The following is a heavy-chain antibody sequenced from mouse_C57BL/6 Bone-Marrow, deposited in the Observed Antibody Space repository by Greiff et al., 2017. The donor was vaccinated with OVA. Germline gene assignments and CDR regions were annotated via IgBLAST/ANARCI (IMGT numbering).Heavy chain of an antibody. V-gene: IGHV1-81*01. CDR2: IYPRSGNT. CDR3: ARFWDSY. J-gene: IGHJ3*01. CDR1: GYTFTSYG. Sequence: VQLVESGAELARPGASVKLSCKASGYTFTSYGISWVKQRTGQGLEWIGEIYPRSGNTYYNEKFKGKATLTADKSSSTAYMELRSLTSEDSAVYFCARFWDSYWGQGTLVTVSA. D-gene: IGHD4-1*01.